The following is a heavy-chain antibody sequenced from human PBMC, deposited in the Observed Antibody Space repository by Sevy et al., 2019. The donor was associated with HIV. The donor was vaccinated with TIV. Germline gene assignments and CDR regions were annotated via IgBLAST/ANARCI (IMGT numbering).Heavy chain of an antibody. Sequence: ASVKVSCKASGYTFIDYYIHWVRQAPGQGLEWMGWINPSSGGTNYAQKFQGRVTMTRDTSISTAFMEVSRLKSDDTAVYYCARDHNYYGSGSPYFYYYMDVWDKGTKVTVSS. CDR3: ARDHNYYGSGSPYFYYYMDV. V-gene: IGHV1-2*02. CDR1: GYTFIDYY. D-gene: IGHD3-10*01. J-gene: IGHJ6*03. CDR2: INPSSGGT.